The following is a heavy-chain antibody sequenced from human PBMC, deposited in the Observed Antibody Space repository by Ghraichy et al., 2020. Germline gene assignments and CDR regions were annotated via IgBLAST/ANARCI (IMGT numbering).Heavy chain of an antibody. V-gene: IGHV4-59*01. Sequence: SETLSLTCTVSGGSISSYYWSWIRQPPGKGLEWIGYIYYSGSTNYNPSLKSRVTISVDTSKNQFSLKLSSVTAADTAVYYCARRRRDGYNYPWYFDLWGRGTLVTVSS. CDR2: IYYSGST. D-gene: IGHD5-24*01. CDR1: GGSISSYY. CDR3: ARRRRDGYNYPWYFDL. J-gene: IGHJ2*01.